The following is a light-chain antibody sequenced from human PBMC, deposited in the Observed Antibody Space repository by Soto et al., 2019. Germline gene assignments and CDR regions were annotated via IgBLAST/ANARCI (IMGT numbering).Light chain of an antibody. Sequence: QSVLTQPPSASGTPGQRVTISCSGSSSNIGTNSVNWYQQLPGAAPRLLIYIYNQRPSGVPDRFSGSKSDTSASLAISGLQSEDEADYYCAAWDDTLHGWVFGGGTKLTVL. CDR1: SSNIGTNS. CDR2: IYN. J-gene: IGLJ3*02. V-gene: IGLV1-44*01. CDR3: AAWDDTLHGWV.